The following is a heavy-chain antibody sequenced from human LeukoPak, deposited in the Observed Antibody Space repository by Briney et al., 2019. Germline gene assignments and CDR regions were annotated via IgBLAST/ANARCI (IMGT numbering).Heavy chain of an antibody. CDR3: ARGEQQLTPTGRFDP. J-gene: IGHJ5*02. V-gene: IGHV1-18*01. CDR1: GYTFTSYG. CDR2: ISAYNGNT. Sequence: ASVKVSCKASGYTFTSYGISWVRQAPGQGLEWMGWISAYNGNTNYAQKFQGRVTITTDESTSTAYMELSSLRSEDTAVYYCARGEQQLTPTGRFDPWGQGTLVTVSS. D-gene: IGHD6-13*01.